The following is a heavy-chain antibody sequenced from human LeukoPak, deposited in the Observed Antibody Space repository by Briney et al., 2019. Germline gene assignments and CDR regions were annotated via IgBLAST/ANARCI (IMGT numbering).Heavy chain of an antibody. D-gene: IGHD3-16*02. Sequence: SETLSLTCTVSGGSISSSSYYWGWIRQPPGKGLEWIGYIYYIGSTNYNPSLKSRVTISVDTSKNQFSLKLSSVTAADTAVYYCASGLKYYDYVWGSYRHVDAFDIWGQGTMVTVSS. V-gene: IGHV4-61*05. CDR2: IYYIGST. J-gene: IGHJ3*02. CDR1: GGSISSSSYY. CDR3: ASGLKYYDYVWGSYRHVDAFDI.